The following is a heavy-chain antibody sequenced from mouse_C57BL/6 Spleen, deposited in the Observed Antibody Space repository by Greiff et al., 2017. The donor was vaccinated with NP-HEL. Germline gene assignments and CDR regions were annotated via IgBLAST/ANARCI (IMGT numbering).Heavy chain of an antibody. J-gene: IGHJ2*01. CDR2: ISDGGSYT. CDR1: GFTFSSYA. V-gene: IGHV5-4*01. Sequence: EVKVVESGGGLVKPGGSLKLSCAASGFTFSSYAMSWVRQTPEKRLEWVATISDGGSYTYYPDNVKGRFTISRDNAKNNLYLQMSHLKSEDTAMYYCARDRLRYYFDYWGQGTTLTVSS. CDR3: ARDRLRYYFDY. D-gene: IGHD1-1*01.